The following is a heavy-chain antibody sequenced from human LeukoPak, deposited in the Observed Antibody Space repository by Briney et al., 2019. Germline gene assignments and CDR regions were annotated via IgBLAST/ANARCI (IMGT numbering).Heavy chain of an antibody. D-gene: IGHD2-2*01. CDR1: GGSFSGYY. J-gene: IGHJ6*03. CDR3: ARGPQCCSSTSCYRGNYYYMDV. V-gene: IGHV4-34*01. CDR2: INHSGST. Sequence: SETLSLTCAVYGGSFSGYYWSWIRQPPGKGLEWIGEINHSGSTNYNPSLKSRVTISVDTSKNQFSLKLSSVTAADTAVYYCARGPQCCSSTSCYRGNYYYMDVWGKGTTVTVSS.